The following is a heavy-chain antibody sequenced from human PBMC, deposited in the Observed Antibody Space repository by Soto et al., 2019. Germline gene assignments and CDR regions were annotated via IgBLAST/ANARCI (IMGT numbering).Heavy chain of an antibody. J-gene: IGHJ4*02. Sequence: LRLSCAASGFTFSSYGMHWVRQAPGKGLEWVAVISYDGSNKYYADSVKGRFTISRDNSKNTLYLQMNSLRAEDTAVYYCAKDAVSSSWYSRGLKHYFDYWGQGTLVTVSS. CDR3: AKDAVSSSWYSRGLKHYFDY. V-gene: IGHV3-30*18. CDR1: GFTFSSYG. D-gene: IGHD6-13*01. CDR2: ISYDGSNK.